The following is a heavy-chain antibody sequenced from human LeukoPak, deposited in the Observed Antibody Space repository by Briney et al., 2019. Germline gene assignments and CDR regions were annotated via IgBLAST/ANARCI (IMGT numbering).Heavy chain of an antibody. V-gene: IGHV4-59*01. Sequence: SETLSLTCTVSGGSISSYYWSWIRQPPGKGLEWIGYIYYSGSTNYNPSLKSRVTISVDTSKSQFSLKLSSVTAADTAVYYCARESVDGGFDYWGQGTLVTVSS. J-gene: IGHJ4*02. CDR1: GGSISSYY. D-gene: IGHD3-3*01. CDR2: IYYSGST. CDR3: ARESVDGGFDY.